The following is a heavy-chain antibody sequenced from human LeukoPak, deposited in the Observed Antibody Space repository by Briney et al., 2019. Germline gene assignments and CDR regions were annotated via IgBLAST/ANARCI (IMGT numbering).Heavy chain of an antibody. Sequence: SQTLSLTCAVSGGSISSGGYFWSWIRQPPGKGLEWIGYIYHSGSTYYNPSLKSRVTISVDRSKNQFSLKLSSVTAADTAVYYCARGNYYDSSGHSFDYWGQGTLVTVSS. D-gene: IGHD3-22*01. V-gene: IGHV4-30-2*01. CDR2: IYHSGST. CDR1: GGSISSGGYF. J-gene: IGHJ4*02. CDR3: ARGNYYDSSGHSFDY.